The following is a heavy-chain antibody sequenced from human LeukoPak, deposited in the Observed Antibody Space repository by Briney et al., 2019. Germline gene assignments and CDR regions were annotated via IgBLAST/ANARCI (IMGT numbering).Heavy chain of an antibody. J-gene: IGHJ4*02. CDR2: IRYDGSNK. CDR1: GFTFSSYG. Sequence: GGSLRLPCAASGFTFSSYGMHWVRQAPGKGLEWVAFIRYDGSNKYYADSVKGRFTISRDNSKNTLYLQMNSLRAEDTAVYYCARSYSYGQAYYFDYWGQGTLVTVSS. CDR3: ARSYSYGQAYYFDY. V-gene: IGHV3-30*02. D-gene: IGHD5-18*01.